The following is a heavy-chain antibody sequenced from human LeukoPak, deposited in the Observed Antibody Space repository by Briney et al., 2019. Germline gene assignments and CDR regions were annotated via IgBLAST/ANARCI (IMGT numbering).Heavy chain of an antibody. CDR1: GGTFSSYT. D-gene: IGHD2-2*01. Sequence: SVKVSCKASGGTFSSYTISWVRQAPGQGLEWMGRIIPILGIANYAQKFQGRVTITADKSTSTAYMELSSLRSEDTAVYYCASQSVPAAIGRALRFDPWGQGTLVTVSS. CDR2: IIPILGIA. V-gene: IGHV1-69*02. CDR3: ASQSVPAAIGRALRFDP. J-gene: IGHJ5*02.